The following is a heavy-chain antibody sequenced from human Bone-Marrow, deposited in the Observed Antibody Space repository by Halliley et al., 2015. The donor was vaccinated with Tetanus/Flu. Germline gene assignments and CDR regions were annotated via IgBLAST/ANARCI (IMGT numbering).Heavy chain of an antibody. Sequence: TLSLTCAVSGGSIGSTSYYWGWIRQPPGKGLEWIGSIYYSGSTYYNPSLKSRLTISIDTSENQFSLKLSSVTAADTAIYYCARVEGSGWNYWGQGTLVTISS. D-gene: IGHD6-19*01. V-gene: IGHV4-39*01. J-gene: IGHJ4*02. CDR3: ARVEGSGWNY. CDR2: IYYSGST. CDR1: GGSIGSTSYY.